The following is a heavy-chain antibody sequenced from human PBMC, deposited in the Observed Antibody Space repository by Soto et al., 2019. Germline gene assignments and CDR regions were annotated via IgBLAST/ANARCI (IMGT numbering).Heavy chain of an antibody. D-gene: IGHD4-17*01. CDR1: GGSISSSSYY. CDR3: ARDLGYGDYGAVWFDP. Sequence: PSETLSLTCTVSGGSISSSSYYWGWIRQPPGKGLEWIGSIYYSGSTYYNPSLKSRVTISVDTSKNQFSLKLSSVTAADTAVYYCARDLGYGDYGAVWFDPWGQGTLVTVSS. CDR2: IYYSGST. J-gene: IGHJ5*02. V-gene: IGHV4-39*02.